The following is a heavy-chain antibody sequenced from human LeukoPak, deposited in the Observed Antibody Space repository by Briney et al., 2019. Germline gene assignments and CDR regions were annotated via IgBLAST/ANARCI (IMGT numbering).Heavy chain of an antibody. CDR3: ARRVLLWFGELFLNWFDP. D-gene: IGHD3-10*01. J-gene: IGHJ5*02. Sequence: SETLSLTCAVYGGSFSGYYWSWIRQPPGNGLEWIGEINHSGSTNYNPSLKSRVTISVDTSKNQFSLKLSSVTAADTAVYYCARRVLLWFGELFLNWFDPWGQGTLVTVSS. CDR2: INHSGST. CDR1: GGSFSGYY. V-gene: IGHV4-34*01.